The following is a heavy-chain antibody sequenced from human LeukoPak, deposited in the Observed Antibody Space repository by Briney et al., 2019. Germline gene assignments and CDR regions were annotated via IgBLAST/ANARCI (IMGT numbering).Heavy chain of an antibody. CDR1: RFPLCTYW. CDR2: IKQDGSQE. J-gene: IGHJ4*02. Sequence: GGSLRLSCAASRFPLCTYWMSWVRQAPGKGLEWVAHIKQDGSQEYYVDSVKGRFTISRDSAKNSLYLQMNSLRAGDTAIYYCTKDRRGPAAGTWYFDSWGEGTLVTVSS. V-gene: IGHV3-7*03. CDR3: TKDRRGPAAGTWYFDS. D-gene: IGHD6-13*01.